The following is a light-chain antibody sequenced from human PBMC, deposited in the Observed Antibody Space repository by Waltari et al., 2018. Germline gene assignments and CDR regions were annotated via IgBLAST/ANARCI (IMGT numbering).Light chain of an antibody. CDR2: GTS. V-gene: IGKV3D-15*01. CDR1: RSVRRP. Sequence: IVMTQSPATLSLSPGESATLSARASRSVRRPFSWFQQKPGQPPRLLINGTSTRATGIPARFTGSGSGTEFSLTISSLQPEDFATYYCQQYDYWPWTFGQGTRVETK. CDR3: QQYDYWPWT. J-gene: IGKJ1*01.